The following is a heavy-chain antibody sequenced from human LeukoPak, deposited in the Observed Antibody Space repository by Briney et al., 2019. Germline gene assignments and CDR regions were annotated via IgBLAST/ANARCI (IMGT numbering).Heavy chain of an antibody. Sequence: PSETLSLTCTVSGGSINNYYWSWIRKPPGKGLEWIGYIYYSGLPAYNPSLKIRVTVSIDASKNQFSLRLMSVTAADTAVFYCARAAIGSNSEFDYWGQGTLVTVSS. CDR2: IYYSGLP. V-gene: IGHV4-59*01. D-gene: IGHD4-23*01. CDR1: GGSINNYY. CDR3: ARAAIGSNSEFDY. J-gene: IGHJ4*02.